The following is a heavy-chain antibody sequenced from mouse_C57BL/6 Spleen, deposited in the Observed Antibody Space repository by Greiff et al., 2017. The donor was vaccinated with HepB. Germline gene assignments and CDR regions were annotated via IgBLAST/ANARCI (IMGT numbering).Heavy chain of an antibody. CDR2: ISSGGDYI. CDR3: TRERGLYYDYGGAMDY. J-gene: IGHJ4*01. D-gene: IGHD2-4*01. V-gene: IGHV5-9-1*02. CDR1: GFTFSSYA. Sequence: EVQLVESGEGLVKPGGSLKLSCAASGFTFSSYAMSWVRQTPEKRLEWVAYISSGGDYIYYADTVKGRFTISRDNARNTLYLQMSSLKSEDTAMYYCTRERGLYYDYGGAMDYWGQGTSVTVSS.